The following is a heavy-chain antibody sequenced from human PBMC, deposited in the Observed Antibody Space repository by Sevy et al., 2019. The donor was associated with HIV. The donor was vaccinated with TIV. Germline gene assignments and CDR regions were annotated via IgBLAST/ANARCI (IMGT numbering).Heavy chain of an antibody. J-gene: IGHJ6*02. V-gene: IGHV3-53*01. Sequence: GGCLRLSCAASGFNVNDNYMTWVRQAPGKGLEWVSIIHADGSSYYADSVKGRFTKSRDDSKNIVNLQMNSLRADDTAVYYCARDRRFCGNECYLYYYYGMDVWGQGTAVTVSS. CDR1: GFNVNDNY. CDR3: ARDRRFCGNECYLYYYYGMDV. CDR2: IHADGSS. D-gene: IGHD3-16*02.